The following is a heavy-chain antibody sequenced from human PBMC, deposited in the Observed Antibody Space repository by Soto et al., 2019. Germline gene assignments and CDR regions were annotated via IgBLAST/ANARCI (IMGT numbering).Heavy chain of an antibody. Sequence: EASVSVSCKAAGYTFTSYCISWVRQAPGQGLELMGRISAYNGNTNYEQKLQGKVTMTKDTSTRTPYMELRRLRSDDTAVYYCARDPNIVVVVAANCWFDPW. V-gene: IGHV1-18*04. D-gene: IGHD2-15*01. J-gene: IGHJ5*02. CDR2: ISAYNGNT. CDR3: ARDPNIVVVVAANCWFDP. CDR1: GYTFTSYC.